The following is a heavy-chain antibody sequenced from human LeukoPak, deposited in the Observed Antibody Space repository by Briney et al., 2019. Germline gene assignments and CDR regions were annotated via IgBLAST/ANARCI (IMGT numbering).Heavy chain of an antibody. CDR1: GYTFINYW. Sequence: GESLKISCKGFGYTFINYWIAWVRQMPGKGLEWMGIIYPGDSDTRYSPSFQGQVTFSADKSISTAYLQWSSLKASDTAMYYCARHGSGGLYNWFDPWGQGTLVTVSS. CDR3: ARHGSGGLYNWFDP. V-gene: IGHV5-51*01. CDR2: IYPGDSDT. D-gene: IGHD3-10*01. J-gene: IGHJ5*02.